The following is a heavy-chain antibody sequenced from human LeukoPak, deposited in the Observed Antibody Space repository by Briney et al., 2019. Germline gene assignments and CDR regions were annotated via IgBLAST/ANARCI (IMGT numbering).Heavy chain of an antibody. V-gene: IGHV3-49*04. Sequence: GGSLRLSCTASGFTFGDYAMSWVRQAPGKGLEWVGFIRSKAYGGTTEYAASVKGRFTISRDDSKSIAYLQMNSLKTEDTAVYYCTRLGGSYSVWYYYYYMDVWGKGTTVTISS. D-gene: IGHD1-26*01. CDR2: IRSKAYGGTT. CDR1: GFTFGDYA. CDR3: TRLGGSYSVWYYYYYMDV. J-gene: IGHJ6*03.